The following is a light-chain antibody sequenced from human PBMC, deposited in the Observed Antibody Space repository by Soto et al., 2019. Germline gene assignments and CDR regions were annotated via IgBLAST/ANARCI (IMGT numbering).Light chain of an antibody. J-gene: IGKJ1*01. Sequence: EIQMPQSPDTLSVSPGERATLSCRASQSVSSNLAWYQQKPGQAPRLLIYGASSRATGIPDRFSGSGSETDFTLTISRLEPEDFAVYDCHPYGSTFGQGTKVDIK. CDR1: QSVSSN. CDR3: HPYGST. CDR2: GAS. V-gene: IGKV3-20*01.